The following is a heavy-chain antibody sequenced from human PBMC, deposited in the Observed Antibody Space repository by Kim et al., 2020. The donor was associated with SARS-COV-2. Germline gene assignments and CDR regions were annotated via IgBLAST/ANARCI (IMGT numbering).Heavy chain of an antibody. J-gene: IGHJ4*02. Sequence: GGSLRLSCTASGFTFGDYAMSWVRQAPGKGLEWVGFIRSKAYGGTTEYAASVKGRFTISRDDSKSIAYLQMNSLKTEDTAVYYCTRALEDGYIEDDYWGQGTLVTVSS. V-gene: IGHV3-49*04. CDR1: GFTFGDYA. CDR3: TRALEDGYIEDDY. CDR2: IRSKAYGGTT. D-gene: IGHD5-12*01.